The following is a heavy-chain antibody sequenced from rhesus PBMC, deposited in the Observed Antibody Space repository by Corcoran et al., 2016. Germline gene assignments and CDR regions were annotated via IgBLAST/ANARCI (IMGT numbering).Heavy chain of an antibody. V-gene: IGHV4S14*01. CDR1: GGSISRSYY. CDR2: IYVSGWSN. CDR3: ASTRYYYSGSSPYYFDY. D-gene: IGHD3-16*01. Sequence: QVQLQESGPGLVKPSETLSLTCAVSGGSISRSYYWSWIRQPPGKGLVWIGGIYVSGWSNYLYPSLKCRVTLSVDTSKNQFSLKLSSVTAADTAVYYCASTRYYYSGSSPYYFDYWGQGVLVTVSS. J-gene: IGHJ4*01.